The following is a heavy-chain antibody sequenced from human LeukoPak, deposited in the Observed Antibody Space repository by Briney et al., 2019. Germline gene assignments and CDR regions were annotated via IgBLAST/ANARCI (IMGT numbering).Heavy chain of an antibody. V-gene: IGHV5-51*01. Sequence: GESLKISCKGTGYMFTNYWLAWVRHMPGKDLEWMGIIYPGDSDTRHSPSFQGQITISADKSINTAYLHWSSLKASDTAMYYRARHSFMKDYRSPFDPWGQGTLVTVSS. J-gene: IGHJ5*02. CDR1: GYMFTNYW. CDR2: IYPGDSDT. D-gene: IGHD4-11*01. CDR3: ARHSFMKDYRSPFDP.